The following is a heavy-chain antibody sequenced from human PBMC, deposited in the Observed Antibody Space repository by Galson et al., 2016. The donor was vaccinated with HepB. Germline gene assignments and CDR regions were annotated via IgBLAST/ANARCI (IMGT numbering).Heavy chain of an antibody. CDR3: AAFDTGHFDY. CDR1: GFTFRSYG. J-gene: IGHJ4*02. D-gene: IGHD5-18*01. V-gene: IGHV3-33*01. Sequence: SLRLSCAASGFTFRSYGMHWVRQAPGKGLEWVAVIWYDGSNKYYGDSVKGRFTISRDNSKNTLYLQMNSLGPEDTDVYYCAAFDTGHFDYWGQGTVVTVSS. CDR2: IWYDGSNK.